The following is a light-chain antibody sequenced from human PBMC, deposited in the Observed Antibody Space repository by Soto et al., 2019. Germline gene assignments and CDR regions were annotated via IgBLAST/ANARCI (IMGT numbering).Light chain of an antibody. CDR3: QKYNSVPST. V-gene: IGKV1-27*01. J-gene: IGKJ1*01. CDR1: QDIGNH. Sequence: DIQVTQSPSSLSASVGDRVTITCRASQDIGNHLAWYQQKPGEVPKLLIYSASTLQSGVPSRFSGSGSGTDFTLTISSLHSEDVSTYYCQKYNSVPSTFGQGTKVEI. CDR2: SAS.